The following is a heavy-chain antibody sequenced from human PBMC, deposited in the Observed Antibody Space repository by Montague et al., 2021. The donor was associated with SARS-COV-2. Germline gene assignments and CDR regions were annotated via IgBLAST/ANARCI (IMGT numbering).Heavy chain of an antibody. CDR1: GFTFSSYS. J-gene: IGHJ5*02. D-gene: IGHD6-13*01. V-gene: IGHV3-21*01. CDR2: ISSSSSYI. Sequence: SLRLSCAASGFTFSSYSMNWVRQAPGKGLEWVLSISSSSSYIYYADSVKGRFTISRDNAKNSLYLQMNSLGAEDTAVYYCARDDSSSWYINWFDPWGQGTLVTVSS. CDR3: ARDDSSSWYINWFDP.